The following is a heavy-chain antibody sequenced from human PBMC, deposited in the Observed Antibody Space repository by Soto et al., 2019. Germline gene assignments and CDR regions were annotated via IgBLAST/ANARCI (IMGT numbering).Heavy chain of an antibody. Sequence: LRLSCAASGFTFSSYWISWVRQAPWKGLEWVANIKQDGSEKYYVDSVKGRFTISRDNAKNSLYLQMNSLRAEDTAVYYCARLLIYGDYTFDYWGQGTLVTVSS. CDR1: GFTFSSYW. CDR2: IKQDGSEK. J-gene: IGHJ4*02. V-gene: IGHV3-7*01. D-gene: IGHD4-17*01. CDR3: ARLLIYGDYTFDY.